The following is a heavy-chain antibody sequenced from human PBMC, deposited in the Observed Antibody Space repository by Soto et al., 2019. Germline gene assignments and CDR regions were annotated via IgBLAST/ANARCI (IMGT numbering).Heavy chain of an antibody. V-gene: IGHV4-31*02. Sequence: PSETLSLTCTVSGGSISSGGYYWIWIRQHPGKGLEWIGYIYYSGSTYYNPSLKSRVTISVDTSKNQFSLKLSSVTAADTAVYYCARDRSGYPPGPFDYWGQGTLVTVSS. CDR2: IYYSGST. J-gene: IGHJ4*02. CDR3: ARDRSGYPPGPFDY. CDR1: GGSISSGGYY. D-gene: IGHD3-3*01.